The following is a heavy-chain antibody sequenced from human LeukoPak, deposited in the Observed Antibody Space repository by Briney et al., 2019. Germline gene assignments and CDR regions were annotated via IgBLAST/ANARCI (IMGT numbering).Heavy chain of an antibody. J-gene: IGHJ4*02. V-gene: IGHV4-30-2*01. Sequence: SETLSLTCAVSGGSISSGGYSWRWIRQPPGKGLEWIGYIYHSGSTYYNPSLKSRVTISVDRSKNQFSLKLSSVTAADTAVYYCARTVTPPAANYYDSSLYFDYWGQGTLVTVSS. CDR3: ARTVTPPAANYYDSSLYFDY. CDR1: GGSISSGGYS. CDR2: IYHSGST. D-gene: IGHD3-22*01.